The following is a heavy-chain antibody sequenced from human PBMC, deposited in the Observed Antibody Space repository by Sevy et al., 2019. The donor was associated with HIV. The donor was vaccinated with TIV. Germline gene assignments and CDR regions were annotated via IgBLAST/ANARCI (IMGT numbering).Heavy chain of an antibody. CDR3: AKEGSSSSWYDPYYFDY. J-gene: IGHJ4*02. CDR1: GFTFSSYG. CDR2: LSFDGSNK. V-gene: IGHV3-30*18. Sequence: GGSLRLSCAASGFTFSSYGMHWVRQAPGKGLEWVAVLSFDGSNKYYADSVKGRFTISRDNSKNTQYLQMSSLRPEDTAVYYCAKEGSSSSWYDPYYFDYWGQGTLVTVSS. D-gene: IGHD6-13*01.